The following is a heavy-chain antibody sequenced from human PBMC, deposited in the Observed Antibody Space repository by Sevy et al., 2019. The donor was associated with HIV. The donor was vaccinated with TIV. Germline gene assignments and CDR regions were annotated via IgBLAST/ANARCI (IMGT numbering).Heavy chain of an antibody. CDR1: GFTFSSYA. CDR3: AKELPEEDYSSGWYYFDY. V-gene: IGHV3-23*01. CDR2: ISGSGGST. D-gene: IGHD6-19*01. J-gene: IGHJ4*02. Sequence: GGSLRLSCAASGFTFSSYAMSWVRQAPGKGLEWVSAISGSGGSTYYADSVKGRFTISRDNSKNTLYLQMNSLRAEDTAVYYCAKELPEEDYSSGWYYFDYWGQGTLVTVSS.